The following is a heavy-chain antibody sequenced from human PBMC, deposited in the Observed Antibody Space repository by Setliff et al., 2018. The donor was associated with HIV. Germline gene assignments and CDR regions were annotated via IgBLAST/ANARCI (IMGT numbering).Heavy chain of an antibody. J-gene: IGHJ3*02. CDR1: GGSICSSNW. Sequence: PSETLSLTCAVSGGSICSSNWWSWVRQPPGKGLELIGEIYHSGSANYNYSFESRVTMTLDMSKSQFSLSLRSLTAADTAVYYCASWHGGQEAFEIWGQGTKVTVSS. CDR2: IYHSGSA. V-gene: IGHV4-4*02. CDR3: ASWHGGQEAFEI. D-gene: IGHD3-16*01.